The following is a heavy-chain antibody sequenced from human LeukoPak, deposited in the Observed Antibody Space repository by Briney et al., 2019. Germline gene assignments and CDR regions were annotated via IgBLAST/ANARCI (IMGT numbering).Heavy chain of an antibody. J-gene: IGHJ4*02. CDR2: IQYDGRNR. CDR1: GFTFSTYG. D-gene: IGHD6-13*01. CDR3: ANGPTVGAAAGVDY. V-gene: IGHV3-30*02. Sequence: PGGSLRLSCAASGFTFSTYGMHWVRQAPGKGLEWVTFIQYDGRNRYFADSVKGRITISRDNSKNTVFLQMNSLRPDDTAVYYCANGPTVGAAAGVDYWGQGTLVTVSS.